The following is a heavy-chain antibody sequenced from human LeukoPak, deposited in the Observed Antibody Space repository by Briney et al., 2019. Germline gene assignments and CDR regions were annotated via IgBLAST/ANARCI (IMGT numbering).Heavy chain of an antibody. CDR1: GGSISSGSYY. J-gene: IGHJ1*01. CDR3: ARGLGVTIFGVVIGNFQH. CDR2: IYTSGST. V-gene: IGHV4-61*02. Sequence: SQTLSLTCTVSGGSISSGSYYWSWIRQPAGKGLEWIGRIYTSGSTNYNPSLKSRVTISVDTSKNQFSLKLSSVTAADTAVYYCARGLGVTIFGVVIGNFQHWSQGTLVTVSS. D-gene: IGHD3-3*01.